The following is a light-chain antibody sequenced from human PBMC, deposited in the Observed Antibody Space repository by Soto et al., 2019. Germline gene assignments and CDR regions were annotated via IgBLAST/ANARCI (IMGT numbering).Light chain of an antibody. Sequence: QSALTQPASVSGSPGQSITISCTGTSSDVGGYNYVSWYQQHPGKAPKLMIYDVNNRPSGVSNRFSGSKSGNTASLTISGLQAEDEADYYCSSHAGSNNLCVFGGGTKVTVL. V-gene: IGLV2-14*01. CDR1: SSDVGGYNY. J-gene: IGLJ3*02. CDR3: SSHAGSNNLCV. CDR2: DVN.